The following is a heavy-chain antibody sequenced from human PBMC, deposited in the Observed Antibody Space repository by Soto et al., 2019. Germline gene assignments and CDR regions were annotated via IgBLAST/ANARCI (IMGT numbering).Heavy chain of an antibody. CDR2: IIPIFGTA. D-gene: IGHD2-15*01. CDR1: VGTFSSYA. CDR3: ARSMYCSGGSCYYYYYGMDV. Sequence: SVKVSCKASVGTFSSYAISWVRQAPGQGLEWMGGIIPIFGTANYAQKFQGRVTITADKSTSTAYMELSSLRSEDTAVYYCARSMYCSGGSCYYYYYGMDVWGQGTTVTVSS. V-gene: IGHV1-69*06. J-gene: IGHJ6*02.